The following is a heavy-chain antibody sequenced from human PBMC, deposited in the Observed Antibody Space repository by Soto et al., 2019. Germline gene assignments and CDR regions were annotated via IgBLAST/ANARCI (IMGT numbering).Heavy chain of an antibody. J-gene: IGHJ6*04. V-gene: IGHV1-69*01. CDR1: GYIFNNYG. CDR3: PTVPFLSGAYSYFYFQLDV. D-gene: IGHD3-16*01. Sequence: QGLLVQSGAEVKKPGSSVNVSCRASGYIFNNYGLSWVRQAPGQGLEWVGGIIPILGRAKYAQRLQGRVPITADEDPATAFMELRSLRSEATAFYFCPTVPFLSGAYSYFYFQLDVWGEGTTITVSS. CDR2: IIPILGRA.